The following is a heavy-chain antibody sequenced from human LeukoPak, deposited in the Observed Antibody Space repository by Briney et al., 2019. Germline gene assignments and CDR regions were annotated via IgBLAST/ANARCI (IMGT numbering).Heavy chain of an antibody. V-gene: IGHV4-34*01. CDR1: GGSFSGYY. J-gene: IGHJ4*02. CDR2: INHSGST. Sequence: SETLSLTCAVYGGSFSGYYWSWIRQPPGKGLEWIGEINHSGSTNYNPSLKSRVTISVDTSKNQFSLKLSSVTAADTAVYYCARGRDSLGLLVGEYYFDYWGQGTLVTVSS. CDR3: ARGRDSLGLLVGEYYFDY. D-gene: IGHD6-6*01.